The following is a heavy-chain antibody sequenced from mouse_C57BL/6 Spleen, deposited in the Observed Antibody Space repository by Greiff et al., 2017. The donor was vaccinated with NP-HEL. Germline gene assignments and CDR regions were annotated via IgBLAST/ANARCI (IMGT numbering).Heavy chain of an antibody. D-gene: IGHD3-2*02. CDR1: GYTFTSYW. V-gene: IGHV1-5*01. Sequence: VQLQQSGTVLARPGASVKMSCKPSGYTFTSYWMHWVKQRPGQGLEWIGAIYPGNSDTSYNQKFKGKAKLTAVTSASTAYMELSSLTNEDSAVYYCTRGDSSGSWFAYWGQGTLVTVSA. J-gene: IGHJ3*01. CDR3: TRGDSSGSWFAY. CDR2: IYPGNSDT.